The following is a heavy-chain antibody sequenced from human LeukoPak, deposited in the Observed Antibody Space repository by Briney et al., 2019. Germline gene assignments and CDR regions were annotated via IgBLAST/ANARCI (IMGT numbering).Heavy chain of an antibody. CDR2: IQYDESNE. Sequence: GDPLSFSCPACGFIFAKYGMHWVHHAAGTVREWVAFIQYDESNEYYADSVNGRITFSRDNSKNTLFLQMSSLRGEDAAVYLCSKGMGNYVDYWGQGTRVTVSA. V-gene: IGHV3-30*02. J-gene: IGHJ4*02. CDR3: SKGMGNYVDY. CDR1: GFIFAKYG. D-gene: IGHD1-26*01.